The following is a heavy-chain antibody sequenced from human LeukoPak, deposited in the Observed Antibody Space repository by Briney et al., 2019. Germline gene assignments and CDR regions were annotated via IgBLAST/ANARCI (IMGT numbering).Heavy chain of an antibody. J-gene: IGHJ4*02. CDR2: IKQDGSEK. D-gene: IGHD3-3*01. V-gene: IGHV3-7*01. Sequence: GGSLRLSCAASGFTFSSYWMSWVRQAPGKGLEWVANIKQDGSEKYYVDSVKGRFTISRDNAENSLYLQMNSLRAEDTAVYYCARDGITIFGVVIRRGLDYRGQGTLVTVSS. CDR3: ARDGITIFGVVIRRGLDY. CDR1: GFTFSSYW.